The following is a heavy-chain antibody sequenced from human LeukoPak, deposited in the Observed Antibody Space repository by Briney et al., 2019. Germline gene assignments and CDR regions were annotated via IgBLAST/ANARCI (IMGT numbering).Heavy chain of an antibody. CDR3: TTGDEAYCGGDCSRYYGMDV. V-gene: IGHV3-15*01. J-gene: IGHJ6*02. CDR2: IKSKTDGGTT. D-gene: IGHD2-21*02. CDR1: GFTFSNAW. Sequence: GGSLRLSCAASGFTFSNAWMSWVRQAPGKGLEWVGRIKSKTDGGTTDYAAPVKGRFTISRDDSKNTLYLQMNSLKTEDTAVYYCTTGDEAYCGGDCSRYYGMDVWGQGTTVTVSS.